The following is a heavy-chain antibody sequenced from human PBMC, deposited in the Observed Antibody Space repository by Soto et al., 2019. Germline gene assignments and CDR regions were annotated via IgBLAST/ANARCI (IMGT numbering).Heavy chain of an antibody. CDR2: IIPIFGTA. D-gene: IGHD6-6*01. Sequence: SVKVSCKASGGTFSSYAISWVRQAPGQGLEWMGGIIPIFGTANYAQKFQGRVTITADESTSTAYMGLSSLRSEDTAVYYCARDLRVAARPGGVFMDVWGQGTTVTVSS. V-gene: IGHV1-69*13. CDR1: GGTFSSYA. J-gene: IGHJ6*02. CDR3: ARDLRVAARPGGVFMDV.